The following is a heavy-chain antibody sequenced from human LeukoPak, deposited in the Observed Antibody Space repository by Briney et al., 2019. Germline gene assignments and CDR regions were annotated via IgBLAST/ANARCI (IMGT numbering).Heavy chain of an antibody. CDR3: ARHITYSYYDF. Sequence: PSETLSLTCTVSGGSISSSSYYWGWIRQPPGKGLEWIGSIYYSGSTYYNPSLKSRVTISVDTSKNQFSLKLSSVTAADTAVYYCARHITYSYYDFWGQGTLVTVSS. CDR1: GGSISSSSYY. D-gene: IGHD5-18*01. J-gene: IGHJ4*02. V-gene: IGHV4-39*01. CDR2: IYYSGST.